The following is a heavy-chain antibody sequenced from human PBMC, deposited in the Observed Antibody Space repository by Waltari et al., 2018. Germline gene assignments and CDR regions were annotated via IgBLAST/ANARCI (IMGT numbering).Heavy chain of an antibody. Sequence: EVQLLESGGGLVQPGGSLRLSCAASGFTFSSYAMSWVRQAPGKGLEWVSVIYSGGRRYYADSVKGRFTISRDNSKNTLYLQMNSLRAEDTAVYYCAKASAAGFFDYWGQGTLVTVSS. CDR1: GFTFSSYA. V-gene: IGHV3-23*03. CDR3: AKASAAGFFDY. J-gene: IGHJ4*02. D-gene: IGHD6-13*01. CDR2: IYSGGRR.